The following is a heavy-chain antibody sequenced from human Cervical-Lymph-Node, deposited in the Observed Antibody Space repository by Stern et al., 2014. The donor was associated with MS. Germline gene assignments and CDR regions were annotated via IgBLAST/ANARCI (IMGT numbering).Heavy chain of an antibody. D-gene: IGHD3-3*01. Sequence: QDQLVQSGAEVKKPGASVKVSCKVSGYTLTDLSMHWVRQAPGKGLEWMGGFDPEDGETIYAQKFKGRVTMTEDTSTDAAYMELSSLRSEDTAVYYCATDRDDFRSGYSAPTKGYGLDVWGQGTTVTVTS. CDR3: ATDRDDFRSGYSAPTKGYGLDV. J-gene: IGHJ6*02. V-gene: IGHV1-24*01. CDR1: GYTLTDLS. CDR2: FDPEDGET.